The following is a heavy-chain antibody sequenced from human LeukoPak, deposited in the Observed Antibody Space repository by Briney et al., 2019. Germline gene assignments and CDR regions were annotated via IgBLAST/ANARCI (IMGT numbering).Heavy chain of an antibody. D-gene: IGHD2-15*01. CDR3: ARDLRTRGHCSGGSCYGFGY. Sequence: ASVKVSCKASGYTFTGHYMHWVRQAPGQGLEWMGWINPNSGGTNYAQKFQGRVTMTRDTSISTAYMELSRLRSDDTAVYYCARDLRTRGHCSGGSCYGFGYWGQGTLVTVSS. V-gene: IGHV1-2*02. CDR1: GYTFTGHY. J-gene: IGHJ4*02. CDR2: INPNSGGT.